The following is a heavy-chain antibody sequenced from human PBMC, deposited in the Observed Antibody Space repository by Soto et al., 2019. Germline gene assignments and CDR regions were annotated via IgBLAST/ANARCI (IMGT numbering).Heavy chain of an antibody. CDR2: INHSGSR. V-gene: IGHV4-34*01. CDR1: GGSFRGYY. J-gene: IGHJ3*01. Sequence: QVQLQRWGAGLLRPSETLSLTCAVYGGSFRGYYWTWLRQSPGRGLEWIGGINHSGSRNSNPSLKSRLTISVDTSRTQFSMNLTSVTAADAAVYYCARGRGFMSRNALDLWGQGTRVIVSS. CDR3: ARGRGFMSRNALDL.